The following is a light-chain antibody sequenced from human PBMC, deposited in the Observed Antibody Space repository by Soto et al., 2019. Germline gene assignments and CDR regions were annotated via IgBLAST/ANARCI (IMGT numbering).Light chain of an antibody. CDR3: QQYAGSPWK. CDR2: DTS. CDR1: QSVSSY. J-gene: IGKJ1*01. Sequence: EIVLTQSPATLSLSPGERATVSCRASQSVSSYLAWYQQKPGQAPRLLIYDTSSRATGIPDRFSGSGSGTDFTLTISRLEPEDFAVYYCQQYAGSPWKCGQGTKVDIK. V-gene: IGKV3-20*01.